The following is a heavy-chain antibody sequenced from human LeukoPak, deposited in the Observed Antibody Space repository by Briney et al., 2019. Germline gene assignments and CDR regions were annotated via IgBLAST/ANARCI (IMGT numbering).Heavy chain of an antibody. Sequence: PGGSLRLSCAASGFTFSSYSMNWVRQAPGKGLEWVSSISSSSSYIYYADSVKGRFTISRDNSKNTLYLQMNSLRAEDTAVYYCARGGPPYYYDSSGYYYFDYWGQGTLVTVSS. CDR1: GFTFSSYS. CDR3: ARGGPPYYYDSSGYYYFDY. CDR2: ISSSSSYI. J-gene: IGHJ4*02. V-gene: IGHV3-21*01. D-gene: IGHD3-22*01.